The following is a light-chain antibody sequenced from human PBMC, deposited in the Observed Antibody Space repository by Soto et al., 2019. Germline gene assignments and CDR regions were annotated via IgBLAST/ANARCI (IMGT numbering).Light chain of an antibody. J-gene: IGKJ1*01. V-gene: IGKV1-5*03. CDR1: QSISSW. Sequence: DIQMTQSPSTLSASVGDRVTITCRASQSISSWLAWYQQKPGKAPKLLIYKASSLESGVPARFSGSGSGTEFTLTISRLQPDDFATYYCQQYWTFGQGTKVAIK. CDR2: KAS. CDR3: QQYWT.